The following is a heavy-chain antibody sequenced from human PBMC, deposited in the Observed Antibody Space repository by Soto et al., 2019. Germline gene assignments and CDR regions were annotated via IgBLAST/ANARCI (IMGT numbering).Heavy chain of an antibody. CDR1: GFTFTSSA. CDR2: IVVGSGNT. V-gene: IGHV1-58*02. Sequence: GASVKVSCKASGFTFTSSAMQWVRQARGQRLERIGWIVVGSGNTNYAQKFQERVTITRDMSTSTAYMELSSLRSEDTAVYYCAADSCTNCVCYTPPFGWFDLWGQGTLVTVSS. CDR3: AADSCTNCVCYTPPFGWFDL. D-gene: IGHD2-8*01. J-gene: IGHJ5*02.